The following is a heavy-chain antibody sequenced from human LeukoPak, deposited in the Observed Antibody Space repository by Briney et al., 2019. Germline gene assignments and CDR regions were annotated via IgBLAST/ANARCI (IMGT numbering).Heavy chain of an antibody. V-gene: IGHV3-30-3*01. J-gene: IGHJ4*02. CDR3: ASPGRYGSGSYFDY. D-gene: IGHD3-10*01. CDR2: ISYDGSNK. CDR1: GFTFSSYA. Sequence: QPGRPLRLSCAPPGFTFSSYAMHWVRQAPGKGLEWVAVISYDGSNKYNANSVKGRFPISRDNSKNTLYLQMNSLRAEDAAVYYCASPGRYGSGSYFDYWGQGTLVTVSS.